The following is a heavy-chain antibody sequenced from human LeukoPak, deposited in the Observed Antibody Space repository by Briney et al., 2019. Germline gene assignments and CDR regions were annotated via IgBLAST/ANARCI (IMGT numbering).Heavy chain of an antibody. CDR3: ARTPIYYYDNSGYYN. J-gene: IGHJ4*02. V-gene: IGHV4-59*12. CDR2: FHHSGST. CDR1: GGSISSYY. Sequence: SETLSLTCTVSGGSISSYYWTWIRQSPGKGLEWIGFFHHSGSTNYNPSFKSRVTISADTSNNHFSLRLTSVTAADTAVYYCARTPIYYYDNSGYYNWGQGTLVTVSS. D-gene: IGHD3-22*01.